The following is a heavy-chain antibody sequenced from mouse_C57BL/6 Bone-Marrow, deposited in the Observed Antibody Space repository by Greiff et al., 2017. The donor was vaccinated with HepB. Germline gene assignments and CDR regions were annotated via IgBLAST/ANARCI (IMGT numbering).Heavy chain of an antibody. CDR1: GYSITSGYD. Sequence: EVQRVESGPGMVKPSQSLSLTCTVTGYSITSGYDWHWIRHFPGNKLEWMGYISYSGSTNYTPSLKSRISITHDTSKNHFFLKLNSVTTEDTATYYCASTTVEGDHYWGQGTSVTVSS. V-gene: IGHV3-1*01. J-gene: IGHJ4*01. D-gene: IGHD1-1*01. CDR2: ISYSGST. CDR3: ASTTVEGDHY.